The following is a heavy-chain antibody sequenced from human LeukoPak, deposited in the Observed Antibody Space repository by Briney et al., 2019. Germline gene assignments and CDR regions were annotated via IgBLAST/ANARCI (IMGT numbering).Heavy chain of an antibody. J-gene: IGHJ5*02. CDR2: IYYSGST. D-gene: IGHD2-15*01. CDR1: GGSISSSSYY. Sequence: SETLSLTCTVSGGSISSSSYYWGWIRQPPGKGLEWIGSIYYSGSTYYNPSLKSRVTISVDTSKNQFSLKLSSLTAADTAVYYCARGGYCSGGSCYYFDNWFDPWGQGTLVTVSS. CDR3: ARGGYCSGGSCYYFDNWFDP. V-gene: IGHV4-39*01.